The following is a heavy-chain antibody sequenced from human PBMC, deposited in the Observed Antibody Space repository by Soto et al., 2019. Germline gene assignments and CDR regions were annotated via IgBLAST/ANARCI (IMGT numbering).Heavy chain of an antibody. V-gene: IGHV1-69*01. Sequence: QVQLVQSGAEVKKPGSSVTVSCKASGDALTGYTISWVRQARGHGLEWMGGIIPTYGTTNYAQKFQGRVRMTADESTTTVYMELSSLRSEDTAMYFCARDRYYHDNSGYHPQFDSWGQGTLVTVSS. D-gene: IGHD3-22*01. J-gene: IGHJ4*02. CDR3: ARDRYYHDNSGYHPQFDS. CDR1: GDALTGYT. CDR2: IIPTYGTT.